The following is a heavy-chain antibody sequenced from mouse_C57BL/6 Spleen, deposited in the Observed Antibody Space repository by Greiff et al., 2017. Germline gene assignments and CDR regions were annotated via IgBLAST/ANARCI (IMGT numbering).Heavy chain of an antibody. CDR2: IYPGDGDT. CDR3: ARGLGWFAY. J-gene: IGHJ3*01. CDR1: GYAFSSSW. D-gene: IGHD3-3*01. V-gene: IGHV1-82*01. Sequence: QVQLQQSGPELVKPGASVKISCKASGYAFSSSWMNWVKQRPGKGLEWIGRIYPGDGDTNYNGKFKGKATLTADKSSSTAYMQLSSLTSEDSAVYFCARGLGWFAYWGQGTPVTVSA.